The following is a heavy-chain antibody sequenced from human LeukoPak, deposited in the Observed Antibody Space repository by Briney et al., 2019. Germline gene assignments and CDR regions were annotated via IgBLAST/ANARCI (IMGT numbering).Heavy chain of an antibody. D-gene: IGHD6-13*01. V-gene: IGHV1-46*01. CDR3: ARGGPEYSSSWLDAFDI. J-gene: IGHJ3*02. CDR1: GYTFTSYY. Sequence: ASVKVSCKASGYTFTSYYMHWVRQAPGQGLEWMGIINPSGGSTSYAQKFQGRVTMTRDTSTSTVYMELSSLRSEDTAVYYCARGGPEYSSSWLDAFDIWGQGTMVTVSS. CDR2: INPSGGST.